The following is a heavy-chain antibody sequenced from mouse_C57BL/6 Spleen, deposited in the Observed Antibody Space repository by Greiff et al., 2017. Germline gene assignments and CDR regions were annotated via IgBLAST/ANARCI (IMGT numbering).Heavy chain of an antibody. CDR2: IYPGSGST. Sequence: QVQLQQPGAELVKPGASVKMSCKASGYTFTSYWITWVKQRPGQGLEWIGDIYPGSGSTNYNEKFKGKATLTVDTSSSTAYMQLSSLTSEDSAVYYCARKRREKFYYYAMDYWGQGTSVTVSS. V-gene: IGHV1-55*01. J-gene: IGHJ4*01. CDR1: GYTFTSYW. CDR3: ARKRREKFYYYAMDY.